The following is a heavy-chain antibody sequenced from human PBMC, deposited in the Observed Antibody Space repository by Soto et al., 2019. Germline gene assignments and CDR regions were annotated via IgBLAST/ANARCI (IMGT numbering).Heavy chain of an antibody. CDR3: ARRGGVLMVYAIEY. CDR2: INAGNGNT. J-gene: IGHJ4*02. D-gene: IGHD2-8*01. V-gene: IGHV1-3*01. Sequence: ASVRVSCKASGYTFTSYAMHWVRQAPGQRLEWMGWINAGNGNTKYSQKFQGRVTITRDTSASTAYMELSSLRSEDTAVYYCARRGGVLMVYAIEYCGQGTLVTVSS. CDR1: GYTFTSYA.